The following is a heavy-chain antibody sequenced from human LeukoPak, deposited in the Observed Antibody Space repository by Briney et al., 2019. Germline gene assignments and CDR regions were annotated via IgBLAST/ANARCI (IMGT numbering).Heavy chain of an antibody. CDR2: IYPGDSDT. CDR3: ARMAELVPTNWFDP. Sequence: GESLKISCKGSGYTFTTHWIGWVRQMPGKGLEWMGIIYPGDSDTRYSPSFQGQVTISADKSISTAYLQWSSLKASDTAMYYCARMAELVPTNWFDPWGQGTLVTVSS. D-gene: IGHD3-9*01. J-gene: IGHJ5*02. V-gene: IGHV5-51*01. CDR1: GYTFTTHW.